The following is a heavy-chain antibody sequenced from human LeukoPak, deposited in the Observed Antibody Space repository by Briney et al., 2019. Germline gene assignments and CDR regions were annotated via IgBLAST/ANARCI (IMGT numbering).Heavy chain of an antibody. CDR1: GFTFSSSG. CDR2: ISYDGSNK. CDR3: AKDSQTVTPDYYMDV. V-gene: IGHV3-30*18. Sequence: PGGSLRLSCAASGFTFSSSGIHWVRQAPGKGLEWVSMISYDGSNKYYADSVKGRFTISRDNSKNTLYLQMNSLRAEDTAVYYCAKDSQTVTPDYYMDVWGKGTTVTVSS. D-gene: IGHD4-11*01. J-gene: IGHJ6*03.